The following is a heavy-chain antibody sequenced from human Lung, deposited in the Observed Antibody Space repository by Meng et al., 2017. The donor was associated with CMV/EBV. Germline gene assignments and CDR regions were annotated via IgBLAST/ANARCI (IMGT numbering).Heavy chain of an antibody. CDR2: IIPILGIA. Sequence: SVXVSXNASGGTFSSYAISWVRQAPGQGLEWMGGIIPILGIANYAQKFQGRVTITADKSTSTAYMELNSLRSEDTAVYYCASLGYCSSTSCPFYYYYGMDVWXQGTTVTVSS. CDR3: ASLGYCSSTSCPFYYYYGMDV. J-gene: IGHJ6*02. D-gene: IGHD2-2*01. V-gene: IGHV1-69*10. CDR1: GGTFSSYA.